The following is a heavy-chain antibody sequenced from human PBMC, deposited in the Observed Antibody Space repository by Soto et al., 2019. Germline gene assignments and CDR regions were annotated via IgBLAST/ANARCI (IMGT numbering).Heavy chain of an antibody. CDR2: INPNSVST. CDR1: GYTFTGYY. Sequence: ASVKVSCKASGYTFTGYYMHWVRQAPGQGLEWMGWINPNSVSTNYAQKFQGRVTMTRDTSISTAYMELSRLRSDDTAVYYCAREPMVRAAHGFDIWGQGTIVTVSS. J-gene: IGHJ3*02. CDR3: AREPMVRAAHGFDI. V-gene: IGHV1-2*02. D-gene: IGHD3-10*01.